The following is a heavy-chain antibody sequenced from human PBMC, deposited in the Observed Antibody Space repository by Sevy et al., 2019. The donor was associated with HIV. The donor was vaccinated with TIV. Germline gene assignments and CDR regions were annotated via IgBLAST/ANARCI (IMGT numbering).Heavy chain of an antibody. CDR3: AKGRDSSGWYYYGMDV. J-gene: IGHJ6*02. V-gene: IGHV3-30*18. D-gene: IGHD6-19*01. Sequence: GGSLRLSCAASGFTFSSYGMHWVRQAPGKGLEWVAFISYDGSNKYYADSVKGRFTISRDNSKNTLYLQMNSLRAEDTAVYYCAKGRDSSGWYYYGMDVWGQGTTVTV. CDR2: ISYDGSNK. CDR1: GFTFSSYG.